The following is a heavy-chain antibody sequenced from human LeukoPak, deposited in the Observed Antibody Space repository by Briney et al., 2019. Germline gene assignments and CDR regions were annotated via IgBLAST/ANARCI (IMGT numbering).Heavy chain of an antibody. CDR3: ATSRDYYGSGSYFSYGMDV. CDR2: IIPILAIA. J-gene: IGHJ6*02. CDR1: GGTFSSYA. D-gene: IGHD3-10*01. V-gene: IGHV1-69*04. Sequence: SVKVSWKASGGTFSSYAISWVRQAPGQGLEWMGRIIPILAIANYAQKFQGRVTITADKSTSTAYMELSSLRSEDTAVYYCATSRDYYGSGSYFSYGMDVWGQGTTVTVSS.